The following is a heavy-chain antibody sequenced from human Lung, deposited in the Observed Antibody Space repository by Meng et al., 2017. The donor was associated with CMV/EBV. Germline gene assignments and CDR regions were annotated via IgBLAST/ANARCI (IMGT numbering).Heavy chain of an antibody. D-gene: IGHD5-18*01. CDR2: IYYSGST. V-gene: IGHV4-59*01. J-gene: IGHJ6*02. CDR1: GGSISSYY. Sequence: SETXSPTCTVAGGSISSYYWSWIRQPPGKGLEWIGYIYYSGSTNYNPSLKSRVTISVDTSKNQFSLKLSSVTAADTAVYYCARGARRLNSPYHYYYVMDVXGQGXTVTVSS. CDR3: ARGARRLNSPYHYYYVMDV.